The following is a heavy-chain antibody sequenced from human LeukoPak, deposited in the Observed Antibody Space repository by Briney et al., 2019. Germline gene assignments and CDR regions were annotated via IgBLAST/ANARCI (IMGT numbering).Heavy chain of an antibody. V-gene: IGHV3-66*02. CDR2: IYDGGST. J-gene: IGHJ4*02. CDR3: VPGDNRYFDY. Sequence: GGSLRLSCAVSGFTVSSNYMSWVRQAPGKGLEWVSVIYDGGSTYYADSVKGRFTTSRDNSKNTLYLQMNSLRTEDTAVYYCVPGDNRYFDYWGQGTLVTVSS. D-gene: IGHD3-22*01. CDR1: GFTVSSNY.